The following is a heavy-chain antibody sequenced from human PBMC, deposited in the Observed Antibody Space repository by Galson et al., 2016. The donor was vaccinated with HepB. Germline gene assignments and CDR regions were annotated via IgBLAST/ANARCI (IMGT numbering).Heavy chain of an antibody. Sequence: SVKVSCKASGYTFINYDINWVRQATGQGLEWMGWMNPNRGTTGYAQKFQGRVTMTRNTSISTAYLELSSLTSDDTAIYYCASVPQPKYYYDSGRGHFLYNGMDVGGKGTTVAVSS. V-gene: IGHV1-8*01. J-gene: IGHJ6*04. CDR2: MNPNRGTT. D-gene: IGHD3-10*01. CDR3: ASVPQPKYYYDSGRGHFLYNGMDV. CDR1: GYTFINYD.